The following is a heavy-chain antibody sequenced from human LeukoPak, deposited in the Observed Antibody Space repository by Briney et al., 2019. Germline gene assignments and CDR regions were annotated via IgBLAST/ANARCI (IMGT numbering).Heavy chain of an antibody. CDR1: GGSISSYY. CDR3: ASQWGNWFDP. V-gene: IGHV4-39*07. J-gene: IGHJ5*02. D-gene: IGHD1-26*01. Sequence: SETLSLTCTVSGGSISSYYWGWIRQPPGKGPEWIGSIYYSGSTYYNPSLKSRVTISVDTSKNQFSLKVSSVTAADTAVYYCASQWGNWFDPWGQGTLVTVSS. CDR2: IYYSGST.